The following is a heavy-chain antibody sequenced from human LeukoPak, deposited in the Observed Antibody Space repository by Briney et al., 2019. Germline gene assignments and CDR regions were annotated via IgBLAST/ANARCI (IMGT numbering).Heavy chain of an antibody. CDR3: ARDYLGGSTGWYHDAFDV. Sequence: SETLSLTCNVSGGAIGASAYYWAWVRQLPGKGLEWIGSIHDSGKTYYKSSLQSRVTISLDTSKKQVSLRLSSVTAADTAVYYCARDYLGGSTGWYHDAFDVWGQGTTVTVSS. CDR2: IHDSGKT. V-gene: IGHV4-39*07. J-gene: IGHJ3*01. CDR1: GGAIGASAYY. D-gene: IGHD6-19*01.